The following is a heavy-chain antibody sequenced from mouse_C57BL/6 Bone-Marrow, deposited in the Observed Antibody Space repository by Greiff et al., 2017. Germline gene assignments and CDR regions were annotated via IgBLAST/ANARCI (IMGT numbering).Heavy chain of an antibody. D-gene: IGHD2-5*01. J-gene: IGHJ2*01. CDR3: AAYYSNYVDY. CDR1: GYTFTSYW. V-gene: IGHV1-69*01. CDR2: IDPSDSYT. Sequence: VQLQQPGAELVMPGASVKLSCKASGYTFTSYWMHWVKQRPGQGLEWIGEIDPSDSYTNYNQKFKGNSTLTVDKSSSTAYMQLSSLTSEDSAVYYCAAYYSNYVDYWGQGTTLTVSS.